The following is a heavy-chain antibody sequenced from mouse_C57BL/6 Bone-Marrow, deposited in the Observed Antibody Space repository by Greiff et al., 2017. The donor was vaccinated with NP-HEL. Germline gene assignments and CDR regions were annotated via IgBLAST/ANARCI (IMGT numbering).Heavy chain of an antibody. Sequence: EVKLMESGGGLVKPGGSLKLSCAASGFTFTDYGMHWVRQAPEKGLEWVAYISSGSSTIYYADTVKGRFTISRDNAKNTLFLQMTSLRSEDTAMYYCARQLRLRGYYAMDYWGQGTSVTVSS. CDR2: ISSGSSTI. CDR1: GFTFTDYG. J-gene: IGHJ4*01. V-gene: IGHV5-17*01. CDR3: ARQLRLRGYYAMDY. D-gene: IGHD3-2*02.